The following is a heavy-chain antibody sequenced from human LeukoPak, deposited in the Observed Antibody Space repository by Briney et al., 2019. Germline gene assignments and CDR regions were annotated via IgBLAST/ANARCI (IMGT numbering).Heavy chain of an antibody. D-gene: IGHD3-3*01. CDR2: ISAYNGNT. Sequence: GASVKVSCKASGYTFTSYGISWVRQAPGQGLEWMGWISAYNGNTNYAQKLQGRVTMTTDTSTSTACMELRSLRSDDTAVYYCARVYYDFWSGYKANDYWGQGTLVTVSS. J-gene: IGHJ4*02. V-gene: IGHV1-18*01. CDR3: ARVYYDFWSGYKANDY. CDR1: GYTFTSYG.